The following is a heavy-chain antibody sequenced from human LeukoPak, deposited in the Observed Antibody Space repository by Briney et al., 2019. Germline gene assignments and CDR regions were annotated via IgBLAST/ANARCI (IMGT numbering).Heavy chain of an antibody. Sequence: PSETLSLTCAVYGGSFSGYYWSWIRQPPGKGLEWIGEINHSGSTNYNPSLTSRVTISVDTSKNQFSLKLSSVTAADTAVYYCARFPHRDYYYYYGMDVWGKGTTVTVSS. V-gene: IGHV4-34*01. CDR2: INHSGST. J-gene: IGHJ6*04. CDR1: GGSFSGYY. CDR3: ARFPHRDYYYYYGMDV.